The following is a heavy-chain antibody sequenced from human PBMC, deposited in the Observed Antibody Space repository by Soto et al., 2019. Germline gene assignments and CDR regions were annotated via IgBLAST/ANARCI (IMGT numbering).Heavy chain of an antibody. D-gene: IGHD3-10*01. CDR2: IYYSGST. CDR1: GGTIISSCCC. CDR3: ARPGNYGSGSYLYYLDY. V-gene: IGHV4-39*01. J-gene: IGHJ4*02. Sequence: SETLCVTSTVAGGTIISSCCCWGRIRQPPGKGLEWIGSIYYSGSTYYNPSLKSRVTISVDTSKNQFSLKLSSVTAADTAVYYCARPGNYGSGSYLYYLDYWGQGTLVTVSS.